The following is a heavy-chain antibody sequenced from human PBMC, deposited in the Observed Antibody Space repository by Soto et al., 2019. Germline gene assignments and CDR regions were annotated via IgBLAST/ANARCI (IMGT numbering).Heavy chain of an antibody. V-gene: IGHV3-33*01. CDR3: ASEHRMYSGYDSWDY. D-gene: IGHD5-12*01. CDR1: GFTFSSYG. CDR2: IWYDGSNK. J-gene: IGHJ4*02. Sequence: GGSLRLSCAASGFTFSSYGMHWVRQAPGKGLEWVAVIWYDGSNKYYADSVKGRFTISRDNSENTLYLQMNSLRAEDTAVYYCASEHRMYSGYDSWDYWGQGTLVTVSS.